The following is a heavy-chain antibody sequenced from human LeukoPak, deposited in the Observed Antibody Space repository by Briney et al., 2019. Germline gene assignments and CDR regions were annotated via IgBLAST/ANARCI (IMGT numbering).Heavy chain of an antibody. J-gene: IGHJ6*03. CDR3: ARSLRVRGVPDYMDV. V-gene: IGHV3-21*04. CDR1: GFTSSIYN. Sequence: GGSLRLSCVVSGFTSSIYNINWVRLAPGKGLEWVSFISNTGNYKYYADSARGRFTISRDNAKNSVSLQMDNLRAEDTAVYYCARSLRVRGVPDYMDVWGKGTTVIISS. D-gene: IGHD3-10*02. CDR2: ISNTGNYK.